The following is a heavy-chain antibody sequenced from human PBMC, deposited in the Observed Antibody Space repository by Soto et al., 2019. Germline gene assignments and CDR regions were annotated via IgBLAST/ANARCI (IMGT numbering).Heavy chain of an antibody. CDR3: AGQMSYSSSSRETLTHFPLGY. D-gene: IGHD6-6*01. CDR2: IWYDGSNK. V-gene: IGHV3-33*01. Sequence: GGSLRLSCAASGFTFSSYGMHWVRQAPGKGLEWVAVIWYDGSNKYYADSVKGRFTISRDNSKNTLYLQMNSLRAEDTAVYYCAGQMSYSSSSRETLTHFPLGYWGQGTLVTVSS. J-gene: IGHJ4*02. CDR1: GFTFSSYG.